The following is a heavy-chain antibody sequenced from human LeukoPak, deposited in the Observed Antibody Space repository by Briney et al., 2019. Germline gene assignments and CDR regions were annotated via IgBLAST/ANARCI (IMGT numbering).Heavy chain of an antibody. V-gene: IGHV3-30-3*01. Sequence: GFTXSXXAMXWXXXAXXXGLXXVAVXSYDGSNKYYADSVKGRFTISRDNSKNTLYLQMNSLRAEDTAVYYCARVPLRFLEWSMYYYMDVWGKGTTVTVSS. CDR2: XSYDGSNK. CDR1: GFTXSXXA. J-gene: IGHJ6*03. CDR3: ARVPLRFLEWSMYYYMDV. D-gene: IGHD3-3*01.